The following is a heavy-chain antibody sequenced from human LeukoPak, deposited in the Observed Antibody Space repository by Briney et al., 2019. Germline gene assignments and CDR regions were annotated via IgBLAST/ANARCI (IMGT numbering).Heavy chain of an antibody. CDR2: IWYDGSNK. V-gene: IGHV3-33*06. J-gene: IGHJ4*02. D-gene: IGHD5-18*01. CDR3: AKDMDTALGYFDY. Sequence: GGSLRLSCAASGFTFSSYGMHWVRQAPGKGLEWVAVIWYDGSNKYYADSVKGRFTISRDNSKNTLCLQMNSLRAEDTAVYYCAKDMDTALGYFDYWGQGTLVTVSS. CDR1: GFTFSSYG.